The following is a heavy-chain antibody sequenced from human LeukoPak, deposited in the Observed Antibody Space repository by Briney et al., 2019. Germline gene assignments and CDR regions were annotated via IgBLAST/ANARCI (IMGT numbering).Heavy chain of an antibody. V-gene: IGHV3-7*01. Sequence: GGSLRLSCAASGFTFSVHWMAWVRQTPGKGPEWVANIDEDGDVKSYAESVKGRFTVSRDNGRASVDLQMNSLRAEDTAIYYCARHVPRGRSDFDCWGQGVLVTVS. CDR1: GFTFSVHW. CDR2: IDEDGDVK. D-gene: IGHD5-12*01. CDR3: ARHVPRGRSDFDC. J-gene: IGHJ4*02.